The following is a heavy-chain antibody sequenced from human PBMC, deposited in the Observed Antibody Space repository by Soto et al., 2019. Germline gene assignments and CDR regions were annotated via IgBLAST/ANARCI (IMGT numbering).Heavy chain of an antibody. CDR1: GGSFSGYY. CDR2: INHSGST. V-gene: IGHV4-34*01. Sequence: PSETLSLTCAVYGGSFSGYYWSWIRQPPGKGLEWIGEINHSGSTNYNPSLKSRVTISVDTSKNQFSLKLSSVTAADTAVYYCARGLSGYSSSWYLMDYYYYYGMDVWGQGTTVTVSS. D-gene: IGHD6-13*01. CDR3: ARGLSGYSSSWYLMDYYYYYGMDV. J-gene: IGHJ6*02.